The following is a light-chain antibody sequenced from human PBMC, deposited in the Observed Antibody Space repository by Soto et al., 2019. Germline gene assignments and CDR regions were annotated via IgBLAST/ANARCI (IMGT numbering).Light chain of an antibody. CDR3: SSYTSSSTVV. CDR2: VVS. Sequence: QSALTQPASVSGSPGQSITLSCTGTSSDVGGYNYVSWYQQHPGKAPKLMIYVVSNRPSGVSNRFSGSKSGNTASLTISGLQAEDEADYYCSSYTSSSTVVFGGGTKLTVL. CDR1: SSDVGGYNY. J-gene: IGLJ2*01. V-gene: IGLV2-14*01.